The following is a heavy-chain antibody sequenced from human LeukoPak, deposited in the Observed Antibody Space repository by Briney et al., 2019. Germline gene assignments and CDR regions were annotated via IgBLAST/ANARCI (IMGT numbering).Heavy chain of an antibody. Sequence: ASVKVSCKASGGTFSSYAISWVRQAPGQGLEWMGIINPSGGSTSYAQKFQGRVTMTRDMSTSTVYMELSSLRSGDTAVYYCARDGEYSSPKYYFDYWGQGTLVTVSS. CDR1: GGTFSSYA. CDR3: ARDGEYSSPKYYFDY. J-gene: IGHJ4*02. CDR2: INPSGGST. D-gene: IGHD6-6*01. V-gene: IGHV1-46*01.